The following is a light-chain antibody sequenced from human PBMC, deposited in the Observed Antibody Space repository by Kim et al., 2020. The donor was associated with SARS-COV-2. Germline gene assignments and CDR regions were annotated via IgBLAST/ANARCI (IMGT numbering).Light chain of an antibody. J-gene: IGLJ2*01. V-gene: IGLV3-1*01. CDR3: QACGSSIVV. Sequence: SYELTQPPSVSVSPGQTASITCSGVKLGDKYACWYQQKPGQSPVLVIYQDSKRPSGISERFSGSNSGNTATLTISGTQAIDEAEYYCQACGSSIVVFGGGTQLTVL. CDR1: KLGDKY. CDR2: QDS.